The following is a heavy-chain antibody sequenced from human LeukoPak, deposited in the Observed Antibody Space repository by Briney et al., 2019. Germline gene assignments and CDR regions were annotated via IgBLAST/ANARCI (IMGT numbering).Heavy chain of an antibody. CDR1: AFTLSSYA. J-gene: IGHJ4*02. D-gene: IGHD3-10*01. Sequence: GGSLRLSCAASAFTLSSYAMSGVRQAPGKGLGWVSVISNSAGSTFYADSVKGRFTISRANSKNPLYLQMTTLRAEDTAVYYCAKRASGSRTSLSYFDYWGQGTLVTVSS. CDR2: ISNSAGST. V-gene: IGHV3-23*01. CDR3: AKRASGSRTSLSYFDY.